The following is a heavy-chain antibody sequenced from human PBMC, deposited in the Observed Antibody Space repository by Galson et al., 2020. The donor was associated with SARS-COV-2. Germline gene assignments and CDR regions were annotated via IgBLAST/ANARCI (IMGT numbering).Heavy chain of an antibody. D-gene: IGHD6-19*01. V-gene: IGHV3-23*01. CDR2: RKERGEET. J-gene: IGHJ1*01. Sequence: GKGREGEGRRKERGEETYDGDDMKGRFTISRDNFKNTLYLQVDNLRAEDTAVYYCAKEGGSGWATDYFEHWGQGTLVTVSS. CDR3: AKEGGSGWATDYFEH.